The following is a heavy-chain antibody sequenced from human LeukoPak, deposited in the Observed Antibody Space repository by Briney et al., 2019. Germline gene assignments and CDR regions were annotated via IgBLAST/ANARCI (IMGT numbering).Heavy chain of an antibody. CDR2: ISSSSSTI. CDR3: ARGPLASVAAAGTPLFDY. V-gene: IGHV3-48*01. CDR1: GFTFSSYS. Sequence: HSGGSLRLSCAASGFTFSSYSMTWVRQAPGKGLEWVSYISSSSSTIYYADSVKGRFTISRDNAKNSLYLQMNSLRAEDTAVYYCARGPLASVAAAGTPLFDYWGQGTLVTVSS. J-gene: IGHJ4*02. D-gene: IGHD6-13*01.